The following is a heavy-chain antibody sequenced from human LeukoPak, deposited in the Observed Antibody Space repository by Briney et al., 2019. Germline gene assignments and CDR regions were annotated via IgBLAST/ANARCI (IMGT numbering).Heavy chain of an antibody. J-gene: IGHJ4*02. D-gene: IGHD3-10*01. CDR1: GYTFTGYY. CDR3: ARVLSRTYYYGSGSPNSSY. CDR2: INPNSGGT. V-gene: IGHV1-2*06. Sequence: ASVKVSCKASGYTFTGYYMHWVRQAPGQGLEGMGRINPNSGGTNYAQKFQGRVTMTRDTSISTAYMELSRLRSDDTAVYYCARVLSRTYYYGSGSPNSSYWGQGTLVTVSS.